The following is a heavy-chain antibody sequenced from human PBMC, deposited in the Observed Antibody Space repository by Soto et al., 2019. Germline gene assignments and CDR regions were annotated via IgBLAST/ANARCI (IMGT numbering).Heavy chain of an antibody. CDR3: ARQDYYDSSGYYYFDY. CDR1: GGSISSYY. D-gene: IGHD3-22*01. J-gene: IGHJ4*02. Sequence: SETLSLTCTVSGGSISSYYWSWIRQPPGKGLEWIGYIYYSGSTNYNPSLKSRVSISVDTSKNHFSLKLSSVTAADTAVYYCARQDYYDSSGYYYFDYWGQGTLVTVSS. V-gene: IGHV4-59*08. CDR2: IYYSGST.